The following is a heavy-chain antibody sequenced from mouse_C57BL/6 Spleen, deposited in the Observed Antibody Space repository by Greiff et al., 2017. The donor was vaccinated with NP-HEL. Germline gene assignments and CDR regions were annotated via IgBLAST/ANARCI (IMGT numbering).Heavy chain of an antibody. V-gene: IGHV1-64*01. J-gene: IGHJ2*01. CDR1: GYTFTSYW. D-gene: IGHD1-1*01. Sequence: VQLQQPGAELVKPGASVKLSCKASGYTFTSYWMHWVKQRPGQGLEWIGMIHPTDGGTTSNEKFKSKATLTVDKSSSTAYMQLSSLTSEDSAVYYCARGTTVAYFDYWGQGTTLTVSS. CDR3: ARGTTVAYFDY. CDR2: IHPTDGGT.